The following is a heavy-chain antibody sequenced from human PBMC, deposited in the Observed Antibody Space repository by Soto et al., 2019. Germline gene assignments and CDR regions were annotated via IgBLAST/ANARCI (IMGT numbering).Heavy chain of an antibody. CDR3: ARDVGDYYDSSGYFSLYYFQH. Sequence: QVQLVESGGGVVQPGRSLRLSCAASGFTFSSYAMHWVRQAPGKGLEWVAVISYDGSNKYYADSVKGRFTISRDNSKNTLYLQMNSLRAEDTAVYYCARDVGDYYDSSGYFSLYYFQHWGQGTLVTVSS. D-gene: IGHD3-22*01. CDR1: GFTFSSYA. CDR2: ISYDGSNK. V-gene: IGHV3-30-3*01. J-gene: IGHJ1*01.